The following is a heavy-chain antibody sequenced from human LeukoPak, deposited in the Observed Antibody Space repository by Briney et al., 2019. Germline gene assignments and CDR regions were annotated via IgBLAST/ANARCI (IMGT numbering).Heavy chain of an antibody. Sequence: HRGGSLRLSCAASGFTFSSFWMSWVRQAPGKGLEWVANINQDGSENYYVDSVKGRFTISRDNAKNSLYLQMNSLRAEDTAVYYCARESGLIARDLDYWGQGTLVTVSS. CDR3: ARESGLIARDLDY. CDR1: GFTFSSFW. J-gene: IGHJ4*02. V-gene: IGHV3-7*01. D-gene: IGHD3-10*01. CDR2: INQDGSEN.